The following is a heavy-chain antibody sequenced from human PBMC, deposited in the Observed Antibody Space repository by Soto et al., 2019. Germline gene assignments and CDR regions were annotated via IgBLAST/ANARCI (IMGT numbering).Heavy chain of an antibody. CDR3: ARLNGYWIRGSGNGHYAMDV. V-gene: IGHV4-39*01. CDR1: SAPVSSTTYT. Sequence: QLQLQESGPGLVKPSETLSLTCTVSSAPVSSTTYTWGWIRQPPGKGLEWVASVYYGVRSYYNPSLNSRVTISVDTYKNPFSLTMTSVTAEDTAVYYCARLNGYWIRGSGNGHYAMDVWGQGTTVTVSS. J-gene: IGHJ6*02. D-gene: IGHD2-15*01. CDR2: VYYGVRS.